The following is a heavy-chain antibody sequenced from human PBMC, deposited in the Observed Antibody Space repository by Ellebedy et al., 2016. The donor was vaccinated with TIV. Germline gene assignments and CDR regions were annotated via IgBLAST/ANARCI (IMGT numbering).Heavy chain of an antibody. CDR3: VRDGSYDYGDY. Sequence: GESLKISCAASGFTFSNYAMNWVRQAPGKGLEWVSGISGSGSDTYYADSVEGRFTISRDNPKNTVYLQMNSLRVEDTAVYYCVRDGSYDYGDYWGQGTVVTVSS. D-gene: IGHD3-16*01. CDR2: ISGSGSDT. CDR1: GFTFSNYA. J-gene: IGHJ4*02. V-gene: IGHV3-23*01.